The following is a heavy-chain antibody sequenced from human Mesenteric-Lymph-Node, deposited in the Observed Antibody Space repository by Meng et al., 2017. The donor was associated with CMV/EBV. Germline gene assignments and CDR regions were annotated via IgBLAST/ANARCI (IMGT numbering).Heavy chain of an antibody. V-gene: IGHV3-7*01. CDR1: GFSFISYW. CDR3: VRVGHDFWSGPTRGMDV. D-gene: IGHD3-3*01. J-gene: IGHJ6*02. Sequence: GGSLRLSCAASGFSFISYWMSWVRQAPGKGLEWVANINQDGSEKYYVDSVKGRFTISRDNAKNSMYLQMNSLRAEDTAVYYCVRVGHDFWSGPTRGMDVWGQGTTVTVSS. CDR2: INQDGSEK.